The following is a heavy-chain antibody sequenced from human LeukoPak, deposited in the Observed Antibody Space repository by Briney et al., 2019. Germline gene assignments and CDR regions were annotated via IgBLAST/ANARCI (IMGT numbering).Heavy chain of an antibody. Sequence: PSETLSPTCTVSGGSISSYYWTWIRQTPGKGLEWIGEMNHSGSANYNPSLKSRVTISVDTSKNQFSLKLSSVTAADTAAYYCARVYYDSSGYPGGFDYWGQGTLVTVSS. V-gene: IGHV4-34*01. J-gene: IGHJ4*02. CDR1: GGSISSYY. CDR2: MNHSGSA. D-gene: IGHD3-22*01. CDR3: ARVYYDSSGYPGGFDY.